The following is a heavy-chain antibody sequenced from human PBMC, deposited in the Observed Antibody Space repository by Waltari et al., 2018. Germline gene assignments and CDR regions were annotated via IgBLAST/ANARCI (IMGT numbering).Heavy chain of an antibody. CDR3: ARQHGNYYDSSGYYLLGGYFDL. J-gene: IGHJ2*01. CDR2: IYYSGST. Sequence: QVQLQESGPGLVKPSQTLSLTCIVPGCSISRGGYYWSWIRQHPGKGLGWIGYIYYSGSTDYNPSLKSRVTISVDKSKNQFSLKLSSVTAADTAVYYCARQHGNYYDSSGYYLLGGYFDLWGRGTLVTVSS. CDR1: GCSISRGGYY. V-gene: IGHV4-31*03. D-gene: IGHD3-22*01.